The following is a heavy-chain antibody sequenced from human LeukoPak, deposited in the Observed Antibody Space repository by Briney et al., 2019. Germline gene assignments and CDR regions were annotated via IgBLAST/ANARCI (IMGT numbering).Heavy chain of an antibody. J-gene: IGHJ4*02. Sequence: SVKVSCKASGGTFSSCAISWVRQAPGQGLEWMGGIIPIFGTANYAQKFQGRVTITADESTSTAYMELSSLRSEDTAVYYCARGNDILTGYFFWGEATLVTVSS. CDR2: IIPIFGTA. D-gene: IGHD3-9*01. CDR3: ARGNDILTGYFF. CDR1: GGTFSSCA. V-gene: IGHV1-69*13.